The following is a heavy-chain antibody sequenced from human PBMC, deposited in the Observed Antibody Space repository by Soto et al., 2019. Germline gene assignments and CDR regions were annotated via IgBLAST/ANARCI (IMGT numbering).Heavy chain of an antibody. CDR1: GFTFSSYA. D-gene: IGHD3-22*01. V-gene: IGHV3-30-3*01. CDR2: ISYDGSNK. J-gene: IGHJ4*02. CDR3: ASNSPYASSGYFVGSYLDY. Sequence: QVQLVESGGGVVQPGRSLRLSCAASGFTFSSYAMHWVRQAPGKGLEWVAVISYDGSNKYYADSVKGRFTISRAKSKNTLYLHMNSLRAEDTAVYYCASNSPYASSGYFVGSYLDYLGQGTLVTVSS.